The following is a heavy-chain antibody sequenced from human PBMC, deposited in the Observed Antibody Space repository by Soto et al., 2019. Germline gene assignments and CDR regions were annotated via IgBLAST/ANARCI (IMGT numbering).Heavy chain of an antibody. D-gene: IGHD3-22*01. CDR1: GRSISSSNW. CDR3: ARGMHYYDSSGYHPGGY. CDR2: IYHSGST. J-gene: IGHJ4*02. Sequence: QVQLQESGPGLVKPSGTLSLTCAVSGRSISSSNWWSWARQPPGKWLEGIGEIYHSGSTNYNPSLKSRVPISVDKCKNHFSLKVSSATAADTAVYYCARGMHYYDSSGYHPGGYWGQGTLVTVSS. V-gene: IGHV4-4*02.